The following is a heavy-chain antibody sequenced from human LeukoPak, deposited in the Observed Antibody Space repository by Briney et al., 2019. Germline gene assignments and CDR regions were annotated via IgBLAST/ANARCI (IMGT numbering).Heavy chain of an antibody. J-gene: IGHJ4*02. V-gene: IGHV4-39*01. CDR3: ARRPVYASDLDY. CDR2: IYYSGST. Sequence: SETLSFTCTVSGGSISSSSYYWGWIRQPPGKGLEWIGSIYYSGSTYYNPSLKSRVTISVDTSKNQFSLKLSSVTAADTAVYYCARRPVYASDLDYWGQGTLVTVSS. D-gene: IGHD2-8*01. CDR1: GGSISSSSYY.